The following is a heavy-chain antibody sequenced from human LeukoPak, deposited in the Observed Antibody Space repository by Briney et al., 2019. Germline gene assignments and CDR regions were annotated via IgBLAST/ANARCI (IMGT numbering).Heavy chain of an antibody. J-gene: IGHJ4*02. Sequence: QAGGSLRLSCAGSGFNFNDYAMHWVRQAPGKGLEWVSGISWHSGSIAYADSVKGRFTISRDNATSSLYLQMNSLRAEDTALYYCARGSDISVAAYFDYWGQGTLVTVSS. CDR1: GFNFNDYA. CDR2: ISWHSGSI. V-gene: IGHV3-9*01. CDR3: ARGSDISVAAYFDY. D-gene: IGHD6-19*01.